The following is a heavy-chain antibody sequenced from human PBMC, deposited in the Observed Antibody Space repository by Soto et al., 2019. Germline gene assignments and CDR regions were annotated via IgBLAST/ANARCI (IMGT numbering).Heavy chain of an antibody. CDR2: IGTAGDT. Sequence: EVQLVGSGGGLVQPGGSLRLSCAASGFTFSSYDMHWVRQATGKGLEWVSAIGTAGDTYYPGSVKGRFTISRENAKNSLYLQMNSLRAGDTAVYYCARVDIVATGYDYWGQGTLVTVSS. J-gene: IGHJ4*02. CDR1: GFTFSSYD. CDR3: ARVDIVATGYDY. D-gene: IGHD5-12*01. V-gene: IGHV3-13*04.